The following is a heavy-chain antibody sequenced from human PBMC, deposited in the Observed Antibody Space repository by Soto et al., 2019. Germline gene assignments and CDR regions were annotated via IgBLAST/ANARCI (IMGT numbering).Heavy chain of an antibody. J-gene: IGHJ4*01. V-gene: IGHV4-59*01. CDR1: GGSISNYY. Sequence: SETLSLTCTVSGGSISNYYWNWIRQSPGKGLEWIGYVSYSGNINYNPSLKSRVTISIDTSKSQFSLSLDSVTAADTAVYFCARAHAPTLPFDYWGLGTLVTVS. CDR3: ARAHAPTLPFDY. CDR2: VSYSGNI. D-gene: IGHD2-15*01.